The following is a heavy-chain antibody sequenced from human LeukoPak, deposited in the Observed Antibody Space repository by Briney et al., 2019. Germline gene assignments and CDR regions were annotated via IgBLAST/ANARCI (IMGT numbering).Heavy chain of an antibody. D-gene: IGHD4/OR15-4a*01. CDR3: AKDCKRGGATLYYFDY. J-gene: IGHJ4*02. Sequence: GGSLRLSCAASGFTFSSYGMHWVRQAPGKGLEWVAFIRYDGSNKYYADSVKGRFTISRDNSKNTLYLQMNSLRAEDTAVYYCAKDCKRGGATLYYFDYWGQGTLVTVSS. CDR1: GFTFSSYG. V-gene: IGHV3-30*02. CDR2: IRYDGSNK.